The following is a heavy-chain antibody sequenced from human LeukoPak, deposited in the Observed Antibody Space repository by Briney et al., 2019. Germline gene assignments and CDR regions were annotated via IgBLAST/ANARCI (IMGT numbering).Heavy chain of an antibody. D-gene: IGHD6-13*01. CDR3: ARDQGIAAAGTDGMDV. CDR1: GFTSSSYW. V-gene: IGHV3-7*03. Sequence: PGGSLRLSCAASGFTSSSYWMSWDRQAPGKGLEWVANIKQDGSEKYYVDSVKGRFIISRDNAKNSLYLQMNSLRAEDTAVYYCARDQGIAAAGTDGMDVWGKGTTVTVSS. J-gene: IGHJ6*04. CDR2: IKQDGSEK.